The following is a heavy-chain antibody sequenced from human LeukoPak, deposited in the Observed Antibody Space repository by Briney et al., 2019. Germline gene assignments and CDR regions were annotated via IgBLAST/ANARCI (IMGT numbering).Heavy chain of an antibody. CDR3: ARQGSSTSHWYFDL. D-gene: IGHD2-2*01. V-gene: IGHV4-61*02. Sequence: SETLSLTCTVSGGSISSGSYYWSWIRQPAGKGLEWIGRIYTSGSTNYNPSLKSRVTMSVDTSKNQFSLKLSSVTAADTAVYYCARQGSSTSHWYFDLWGRGTLVTVSS. J-gene: IGHJ2*01. CDR2: IYTSGST. CDR1: GGSISSGSYY.